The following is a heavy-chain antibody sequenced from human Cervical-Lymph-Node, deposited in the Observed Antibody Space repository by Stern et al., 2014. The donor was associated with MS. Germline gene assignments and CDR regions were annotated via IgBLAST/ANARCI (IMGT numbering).Heavy chain of an antibody. CDR2: IYSGGST. Sequence: EVQLVESGGGLIQRGGSLRLSCAASGFTVSSNYMSWVRQAPGKGLEWVSVIYSGGSTYYADSVKGRFTISRDNSKNTLYLQMNSLSSEDTAVYYCARRDSNNYYYGMDVWGQGTTVTVSS. CDR1: GFTVSSNY. V-gene: IGHV3-66*02. D-gene: IGHD1/OR15-1a*01. J-gene: IGHJ6*02. CDR3: ARRDSNNYYYGMDV.